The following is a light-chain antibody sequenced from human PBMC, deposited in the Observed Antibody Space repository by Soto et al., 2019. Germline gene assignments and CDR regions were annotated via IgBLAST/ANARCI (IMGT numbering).Light chain of an antibody. CDR2: INNDGSH. V-gene: IGLV4-69*01. J-gene: IGLJ1*01. Sequence: QPVLTQSPSASASLGASVKLTCTLSSGHSSYAIAWHQQQPEKGPRYLMKINNDGSHSKGDGIPDRFSGSSSGAERYLTISSLQSEDEADYYCQTWGTGPFVFGTGTKLTVL. CDR1: SGHSSYA. CDR3: QTWGTGPFV.